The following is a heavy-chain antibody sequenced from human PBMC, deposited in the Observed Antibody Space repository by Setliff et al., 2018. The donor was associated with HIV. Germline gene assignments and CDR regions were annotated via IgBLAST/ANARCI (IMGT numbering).Heavy chain of an antibody. V-gene: IGHV4-61*02. Sequence: PSETLSLTCTVSGDSINSGTYYWSWIRQPAGKGLEWIGRLHLSGDTNYNPSLKSRVTMSIDTFKNQFSLKLSSVTAADTAVYYCARDNSYYYGSGSHYWYGMDVWGQGTTVTVSS. D-gene: IGHD3-10*01. CDR2: LHLSGDT. CDR1: GDSINSGTYY. CDR3: ARDNSYYYGSGSHYWYGMDV. J-gene: IGHJ6*01.